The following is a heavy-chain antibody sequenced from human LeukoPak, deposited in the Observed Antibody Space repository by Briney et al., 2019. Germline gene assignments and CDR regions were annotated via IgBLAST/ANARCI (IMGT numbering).Heavy chain of an antibody. CDR2: MNPSNGNI. J-gene: IGHJ4*02. CDR3: TKGSNSGSYRDC. Sequence: ASVRVSCTASGYSFTSYDVNWVRQAPGQGLEWMGWMNPSNGNIGYAQKFQGRVTMTRNTSISTAYMEMSSLRSGDTAVYYCTKGSNSGSYRDCWGQGTLVTVSS. CDR1: GYSFTSYD. V-gene: IGHV1-8*01. D-gene: IGHD3-10*01.